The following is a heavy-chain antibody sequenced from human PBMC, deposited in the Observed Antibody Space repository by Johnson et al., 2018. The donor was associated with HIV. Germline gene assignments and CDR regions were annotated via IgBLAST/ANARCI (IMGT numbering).Heavy chain of an antibody. CDR1: GFTFDDYA. CDR2: ICCNGLTI. D-gene: IGHD3-16*01. CDR3: VKDRNYGSYLLFFDV. V-gene: IGHV3-9*01. J-gene: IGHJ3*01. Sequence: LVESGGGVVRPGGSLRLSCAASGFTFDDYAMHWVRQVPGKGLEWVAGICCNGLTIGYVDSAKGRFTISRNAATNSLYLRMDSLRTEDTAFYYCVKDRNYGSYLLFFDVWGQGTMVTVSS.